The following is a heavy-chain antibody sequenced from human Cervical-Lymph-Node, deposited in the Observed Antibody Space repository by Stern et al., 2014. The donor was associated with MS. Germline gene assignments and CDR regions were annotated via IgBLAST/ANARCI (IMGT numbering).Heavy chain of an antibody. J-gene: IGHJ2*01. V-gene: IGHV1-69*01. Sequence: QVQLVESGAEVKKPGSSVKVSCKASGGTFSSYAISWVRQAPGQGLEWMGGIIPIFGTAKYAQKFQGRVTITADESTSTAYMELSSLRSEDTAVYYCARARPVVTQPYWYFDLWGRGTLVTVSS. D-gene: IGHD4-23*01. CDR2: IIPIFGTA. CDR1: GGTFSSYA. CDR3: ARARPVVTQPYWYFDL.